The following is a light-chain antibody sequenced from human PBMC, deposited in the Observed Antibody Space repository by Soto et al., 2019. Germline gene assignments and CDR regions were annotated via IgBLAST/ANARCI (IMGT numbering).Light chain of an antibody. CDR2: LGS. CDR3: MQALPSPHT. J-gene: IGKJ5*01. V-gene: IGKV2-28*01. CDR1: QSLLHSNGYNY. Sequence: DIVMTQSPLSLPVTPGEPASISCRSSQSLLHSNGYNYLDWFLQKPGQSPQLLIFLGSNRASGVAARFSGSGSGTAYTLKMSRVEADEVGVYYCMQALPSPHTFHQGPRPE.